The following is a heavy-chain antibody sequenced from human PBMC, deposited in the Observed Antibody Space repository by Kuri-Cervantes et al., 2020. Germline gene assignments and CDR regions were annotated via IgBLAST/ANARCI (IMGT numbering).Heavy chain of an antibody. V-gene: IGHV1-69*05. J-gene: IGHJ5*02. D-gene: IGHD6-6*01. CDR3: ARAAVGTSIAARPLWFDP. CDR1: GYTFINYA. Sequence: SVKVSCKAPGYTFINYAVHWVRQAPGQGLEWMGGIIPIFGTANYAQKFQGRVTITTDESTSTAYMELSSLRSEDTTVYYCARAAVGTSIAARPLWFDPWGQGTLVTVSS. CDR2: IIPIFGTA.